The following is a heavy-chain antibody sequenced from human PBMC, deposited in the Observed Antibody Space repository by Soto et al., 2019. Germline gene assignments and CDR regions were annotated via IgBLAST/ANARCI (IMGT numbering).Heavy chain of an antibody. CDR2: VHYSGSV. D-gene: IGHD2-21*02. CDR1: GGSISFDHYH. J-gene: IGHJ6*02. V-gene: IGHV4-30-4*01. Sequence: PSETLSLTCTVSGGSISFDHYHWTWIRQPPGKGLEWIGYVHYSGSVLYNPSLQSRVSISVDTSKNQFSLKLSSVTAADTAVYFCAREDDGGDRDYYGLDVWGQGTTVTVPS. CDR3: AREDDGGDRDYYGLDV.